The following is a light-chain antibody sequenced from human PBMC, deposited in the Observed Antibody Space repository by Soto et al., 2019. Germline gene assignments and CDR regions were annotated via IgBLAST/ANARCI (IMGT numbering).Light chain of an antibody. J-gene: IGKJ1*01. CDR2: LGS. CDR1: QSLLHSNGYNY. Sequence: DIVMTQSPLSLPVTPGEPASISCRSSQSLLHSNGYNYLDWYLQKPGQSPQLLIYLGSNRASGVPDRFSGSGSGTYFTLKISRVEAEDVGVYYCMQALQTPPWTFGQGTHVEIK. CDR3: MQALQTPPWT. V-gene: IGKV2-28*01.